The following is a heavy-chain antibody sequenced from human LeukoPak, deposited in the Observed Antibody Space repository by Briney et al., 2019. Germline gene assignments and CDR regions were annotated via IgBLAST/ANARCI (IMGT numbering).Heavy chain of an antibody. CDR3: ARGRLRGDFDY. V-gene: IGHV3-7*02. D-gene: IGHD2-21*01. J-gene: IGHJ4*02. CDR1: GFTFGSYW. Sequence: GGSLRLSCAASGFTFGSYWMSWVRQAPGKGLEWVANIKQDGSEKYYVDSVKGRFTISRDNAKNTLYLQMNSLRAEDTAVYYCARGRLRGDFDYWGQGTLVTVSS. CDR2: IKQDGSEK.